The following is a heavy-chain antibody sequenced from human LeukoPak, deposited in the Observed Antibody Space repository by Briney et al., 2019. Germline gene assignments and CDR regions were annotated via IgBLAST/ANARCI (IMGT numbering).Heavy chain of an antibody. Sequence: SETLSLTCTVSGGSISSYYWSWIRQPAGKGLEWIGRIYTSGSTNYNPSLKSRVTMSVDTSKNQFSLKLSSVTAADTAVYYCARGVRWLQLSYFDYWGQGTLVTVSS. CDR1: GGSISSYY. D-gene: IGHD5-24*01. CDR3: ARGVRWLQLSYFDY. CDR2: IYTSGST. V-gene: IGHV4-4*07. J-gene: IGHJ4*02.